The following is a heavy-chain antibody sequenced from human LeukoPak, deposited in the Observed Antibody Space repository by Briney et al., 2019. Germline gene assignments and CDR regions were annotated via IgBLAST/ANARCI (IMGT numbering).Heavy chain of an antibody. J-gene: IGHJ4*02. CDR3: AGVYYYDSSGYCFDY. CDR2: INHSGRT. V-gene: IGHV4-34*01. D-gene: IGHD3-22*01. CDR1: GGSFSGYY. Sequence: PAETLSLTCAVYGGSFSGYYRSWIRQPPGKGLEWIGEINHSGRTNYNPSLKSRVTISVDTSKNQFSLKLSSVAAADAAVYYCAGVYYYDSSGYCFDYWGQGTMVTVSS.